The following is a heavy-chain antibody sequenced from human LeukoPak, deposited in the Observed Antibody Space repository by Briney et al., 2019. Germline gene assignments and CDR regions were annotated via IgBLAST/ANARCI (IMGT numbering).Heavy chain of an antibody. CDR2: IYYSGST. CDR3: ARLTSPDTAMVM. CDR1: GGSISSYY. J-gene: IGHJ4*02. D-gene: IGHD5-18*01. V-gene: IGHV4-59*08. Sequence: SETLSLTCTVSGGSISSYYWSWIRQPPGKGLEWIGYIYYSGSTNYNPSLKSRVTISVDTSKNQFSLKLSSVTAADTAVYYCARLTSPDTAMVMWGQGTLVTVSS.